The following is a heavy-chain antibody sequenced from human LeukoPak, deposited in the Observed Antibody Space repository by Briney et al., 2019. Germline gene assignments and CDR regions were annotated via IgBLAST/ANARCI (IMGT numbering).Heavy chain of an antibody. CDR1: GFTFRNFG. Sequence: GGSLRLSCVASGFTFRNFGFHWVRQAPDKGLEWVAFIEHDGSIASYSESVKGRFSPSRDDSKTAVSLQMNSLRAEDTALYYCVKDVVPGRTGAGPGSWGQGTLVTVSS. J-gene: IGHJ5*02. V-gene: IGHV3-30*02. CDR2: IEHDGSIA. D-gene: IGHD6-13*01. CDR3: VKDVVPGRTGAGPGS.